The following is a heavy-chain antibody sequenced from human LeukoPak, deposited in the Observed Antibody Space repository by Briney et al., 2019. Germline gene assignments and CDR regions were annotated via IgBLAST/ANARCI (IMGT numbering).Heavy chain of an antibody. CDR2: IIPIFGTA. J-gene: IGHJ4*02. CDR1: GGTFSSYA. CDR3: ARDLTGYSSGWYYFDY. V-gene: IGHV1-69*06. Sequence: ASVKVSCKASGGTFSSYAISWVRQAPGQGLEWMGGIIPIFGTANYAQKFQGRVTITADKSTSTAYMELSSLRSEDTAVYYCARDLTGYSSGWYYFDYWGQGTLATVSS. D-gene: IGHD6-19*01.